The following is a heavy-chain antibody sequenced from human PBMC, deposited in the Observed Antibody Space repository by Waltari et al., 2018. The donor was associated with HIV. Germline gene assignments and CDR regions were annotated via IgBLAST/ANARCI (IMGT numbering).Heavy chain of an antibody. J-gene: IGHJ6*02. CDR3: ARRGVLTYYYTMDV. V-gene: IGHV3-33*05. D-gene: IGHD3-10*01. CDR2: LSYDGSDK. CDR1: GFTFSNHG. Sequence: QVQLVESGGGVVQPGRSLRLSCAASGFTFSNHGMHWLRQAPGKGLEWVVVLSYDGSDKYYADSVRGRFTISRDNSKNTLYLQMNNLRAEDTAVYFCARRGVLTYYYTMDVWGQGTTVTVSS.